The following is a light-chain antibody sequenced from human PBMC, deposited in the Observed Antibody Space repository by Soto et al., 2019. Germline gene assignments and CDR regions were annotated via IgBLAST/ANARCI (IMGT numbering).Light chain of an antibody. CDR1: QTVNSY. CDR3: QQHNAFPLT. CDR2: GAS. Sequence: EIVMKQSPATLSVSPGERATLSCRASQTVNSYLAWYQQKPGQATRLLIYGASTRATGIPGRFSGSGSGTEFTLTSRSLQSEDVAVYYCQQHNAFPLTFGGGPKVEI. V-gene: IGKV3-15*01. J-gene: IGKJ4*01.